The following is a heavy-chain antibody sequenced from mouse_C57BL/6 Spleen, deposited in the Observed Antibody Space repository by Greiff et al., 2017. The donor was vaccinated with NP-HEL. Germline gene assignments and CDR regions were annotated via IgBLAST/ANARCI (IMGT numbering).Heavy chain of an antibody. CDR3: AREGIYDGYSWFAY. V-gene: IGHV1-53*01. CDR2: INPSNGGT. Sequence: VKLQQPGTELVKPGASVKLSCKASGYTFTSYWMHWVKQRPGQGLVWIGNINPSNGGTNYNEKFKSKATLTVDKSSSTAYMQLSSLTSEDSAVYYCAREGIYDGYSWFAYWGQGTLVTVSA. CDR1: GYTFTSYW. J-gene: IGHJ3*01. D-gene: IGHD2-3*01.